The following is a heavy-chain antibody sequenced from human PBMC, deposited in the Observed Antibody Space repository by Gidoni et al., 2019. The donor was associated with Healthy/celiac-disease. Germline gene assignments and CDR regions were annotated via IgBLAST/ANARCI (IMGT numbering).Heavy chain of an antibody. D-gene: IGHD3-3*01. CDR3: AHSRITICGVVIVYDAFDI. CDR2: IYWNDDK. V-gene: IGHV2-5*01. J-gene: IGHJ3*02. Sequence: ITLKESGPPLVKPTQTLPLTCTFSGFSLSTSGVGVGCIRQPPGKALEWLALIYWNDDKSYSPSLKSRLTITKNTSKNQVVLTMTNMDPVDTATYYCAHSRITICGVVIVYDAFDIWGQGTMVTVSS. CDR1: GFSLSTSGVG.